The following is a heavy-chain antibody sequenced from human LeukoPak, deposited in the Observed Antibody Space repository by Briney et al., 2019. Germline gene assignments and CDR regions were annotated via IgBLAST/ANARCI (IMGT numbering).Heavy chain of an antibody. D-gene: IGHD4-23*01. CDR3: ARDLDNGGSSIWYFDL. Sequence: PSETLSLTCTVSGGSISSFYWSWIPQSPGKGVECLGYIYYRGNTQYNPSLKSRVTISVDTYKNEFSLRLTSVTAADTAVYYCARDLDNGGSSIWYFDLWGRGTLVTVSS. J-gene: IGHJ2*01. CDR2: IYYRGNT. V-gene: IGHV4-59*01. CDR1: GGSISSFY.